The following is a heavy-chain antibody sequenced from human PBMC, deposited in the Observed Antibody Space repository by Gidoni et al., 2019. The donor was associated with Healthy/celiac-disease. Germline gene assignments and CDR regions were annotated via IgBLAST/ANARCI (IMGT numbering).Heavy chain of an antibody. D-gene: IGHD3-16*01. CDR1: GGSISSSSYY. CDR3: ARQLDIWGPMSY. V-gene: IGHV4-39*01. Sequence: QLQPQESGPGLVKPSETLSLTCTVSGGSISSSSYYWGWIRQPPGKGLEWIGSIYYSGSTYYNPSLKSRVTISVDTSKNQFSLKLSSVTAADTAVYYCARQLDIWGPMSYWGQGTLVTVSS. CDR2: IYYSGST. J-gene: IGHJ4*02.